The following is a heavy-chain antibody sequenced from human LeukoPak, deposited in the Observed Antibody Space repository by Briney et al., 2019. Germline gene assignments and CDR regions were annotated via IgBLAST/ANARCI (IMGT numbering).Heavy chain of an antibody. CDR2: IKSKTDGGTT. CDR1: GFTFSSYS. CDR3: TIGYSSSWCFDY. D-gene: IGHD6-13*01. V-gene: IGHV3-15*01. J-gene: IGHJ4*02. Sequence: GGSLRLSCAASGFTFSSYSMNWVRQAPGKGLEWVGRIKSKTDGGTTDYAAPVKGRFTISRDDSKNTLYLQMNSLKTEDTAVYYCTIGYSSSWCFDYWGQGTLVTVSS.